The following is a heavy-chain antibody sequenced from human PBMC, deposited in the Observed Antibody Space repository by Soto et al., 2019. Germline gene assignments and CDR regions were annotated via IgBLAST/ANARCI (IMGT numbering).Heavy chain of an antibody. V-gene: IGHV3-7*03. Sequence: LRLSCAASGFTFGIYWMSWVRQAPGKGLEWVANINQGGSETYYVDSVEGRFAISRDNAQNSLYLQTNNLRGEDTAMYYCARHGSDSGWFFFDPWGQGALVTVSS. D-gene: IGHD6-19*01. J-gene: IGHJ5*02. CDR1: GFTFGIYW. CDR2: INQGGSET. CDR3: ARHGSDSGWFFFDP.